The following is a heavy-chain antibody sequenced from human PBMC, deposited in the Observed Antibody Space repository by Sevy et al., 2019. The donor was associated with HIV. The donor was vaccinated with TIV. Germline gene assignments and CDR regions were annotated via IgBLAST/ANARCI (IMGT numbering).Heavy chain of an antibody. CDR1: VSSGPISTSNSY. Sequence: SETLSLSCTVSVSSGPISTSNSYWGWIRQPPGKGLEWIGSVHYRGSTYYHPSLKSRVTISIHTSRNLFSLELKSVTAAGTAFYFCARHDGVNPEYFDSWGRGILVTVSS. CDR3: ARHDGVNPEYFDS. D-gene: IGHD4-17*01. CDR2: VHYRGST. J-gene: IGHJ4*02. V-gene: IGHV4-39*01.